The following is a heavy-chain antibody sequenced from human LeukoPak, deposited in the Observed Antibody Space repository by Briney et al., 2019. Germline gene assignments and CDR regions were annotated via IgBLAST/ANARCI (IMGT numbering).Heavy chain of an antibody. Sequence: ASVKVSCKASGYTFSGYYMHWVRQAPGQGLEWMGWINGNSGGTNYAQRFQGRVTMTRDTSTSTAYMELSRLTSDDTAVYYCARDYYGSGTYYKDYWGQGTLVTVSS. J-gene: IGHJ4*02. V-gene: IGHV1-2*02. CDR3: ARDYYGSGTYYKDY. CDR2: INGNSGGT. CDR1: GYTFSGYY. D-gene: IGHD3-10*01.